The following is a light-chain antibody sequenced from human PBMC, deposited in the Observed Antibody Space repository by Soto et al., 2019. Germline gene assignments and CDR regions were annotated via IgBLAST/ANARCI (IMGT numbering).Light chain of an antibody. CDR1: QSVSNNY. V-gene: IGKV3-20*01. CDR2: GAS. CDR3: QQYGSSGT. J-gene: IGKJ1*01. Sequence: EIVLTHSPGTLSLSPGERATLSCRAIQSVSNNYLAWYQQKPGQAPRLLIYGASNRATGIPDRFSGSGSGTDFTLTISRLETEDFAVYYCQQYGSSGTFGQGTKVEIK.